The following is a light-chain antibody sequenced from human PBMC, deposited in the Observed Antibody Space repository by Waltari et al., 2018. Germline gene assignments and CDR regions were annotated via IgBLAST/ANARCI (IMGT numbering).Light chain of an antibody. CDR3: SSYAGNYNLF. J-gene: IGLJ2*01. CDR1: STDIGTYNY. CDR2: DVT. Sequence: QSALTQPPSASGSPGQSVTISCTGTSTDIGTYNYIFWYQHHPGKSPTRLIYDVTKRPSGVPDRFSGSKSGITASLTVSGLQSEDEADYHCSSYAGNYNLFFGGGTKLTVL. V-gene: IGLV2-8*01.